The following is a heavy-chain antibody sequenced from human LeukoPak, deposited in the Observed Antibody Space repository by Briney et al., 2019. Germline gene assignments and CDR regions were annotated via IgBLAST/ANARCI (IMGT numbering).Heavy chain of an antibody. CDR3: ARGHSSGRYYFDY. CDR1: GYTLTELS. Sequence: ASVKVSCKVSGYTLTELSMHWVRQAPGKGLEWMGGFDPEDGETIYAQKFQGRVTMTEDTSTSTAYMELRSLRSDDTAVYCCARGHSSGRYYFDYWGQGTLVTVSS. CDR2: FDPEDGET. J-gene: IGHJ4*02. V-gene: IGHV1-24*01. D-gene: IGHD6-19*01.